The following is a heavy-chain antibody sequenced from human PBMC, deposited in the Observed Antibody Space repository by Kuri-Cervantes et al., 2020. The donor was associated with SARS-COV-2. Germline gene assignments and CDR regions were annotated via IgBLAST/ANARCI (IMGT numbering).Heavy chain of an antibody. Sequence: GESLKISCAASGFTFSSYAMHWVRQAPGKGLEWVAVISYDGSNKYYADSVKGRFTISRDNSKNTLYLQMNSLRAEDTAVYYCANGHRFGYPPYDYWGQGTLVTVSS. CDR1: GFTFSSYA. CDR3: ANGHRFGYPPYDY. J-gene: IGHJ4*02. V-gene: IGHV3-30-3*01. D-gene: IGHD5-18*01. CDR2: ISYDGSNK.